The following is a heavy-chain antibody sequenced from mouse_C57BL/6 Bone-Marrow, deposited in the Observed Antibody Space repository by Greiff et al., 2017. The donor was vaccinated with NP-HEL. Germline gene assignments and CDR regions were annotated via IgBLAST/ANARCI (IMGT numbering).Heavy chain of an antibody. D-gene: IGHD2-3*01. V-gene: IGHV1-55*01. CDR3: ANMGAYDGYSFAY. J-gene: IGHJ3*01. CDR1: GYTFTSYW. CDR2: IYPGSGST. Sequence: VQLQQPGAELVMPGASVKLSCKASGYTFTSYWMHWVKQRPGQGLEWIGDIYPGSGSTNYNEKFKSKATLTVDTSSSTAYMQLSSLTSEDSAVYYCANMGAYDGYSFAYWGQGTLVTVSA.